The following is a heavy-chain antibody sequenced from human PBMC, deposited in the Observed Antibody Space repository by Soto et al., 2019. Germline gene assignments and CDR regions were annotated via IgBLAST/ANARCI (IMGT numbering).Heavy chain of an antibody. CDR3: TKDPNDRSSWYIHY. Sequence: GGSLRLSCAAPGFIFSSYAMNWVRQAPGKGLEWVSVISNSGDTAYYADSVKGRFTIPRDNSKNTLYLQMNSLGAEDTAVYYCTKDPNDRSSWYIHYWGQGVLVSVSS. CDR2: ISNSGDTA. D-gene: IGHD6-13*01. J-gene: IGHJ4*02. V-gene: IGHV3-23*01. CDR1: GFIFSSYA.